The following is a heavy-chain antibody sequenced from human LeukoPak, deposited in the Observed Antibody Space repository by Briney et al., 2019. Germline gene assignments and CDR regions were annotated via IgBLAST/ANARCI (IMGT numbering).Heavy chain of an antibody. J-gene: IGHJ4*02. Sequence: ASVTVSCKASGYTFTSNYMHWVRQAPGQGLEWMGIINPSGGSTNYAQKFQGRVTITADESTGTAYMELSSLRSEDTAVYYCASREAGGRYCSGGSCYSTDYWGQGTLVTVSS. CDR3: ASREAGGRYCSGGSCYSTDY. CDR1: GYTFTSNY. D-gene: IGHD2-15*01. CDR2: INPSGGST. V-gene: IGHV1-46*01.